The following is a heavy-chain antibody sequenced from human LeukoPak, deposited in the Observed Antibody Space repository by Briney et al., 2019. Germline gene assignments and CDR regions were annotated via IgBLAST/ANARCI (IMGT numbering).Heavy chain of an antibody. CDR1: GYTFTGYY. D-gene: IGHD5-12*01. Sequence: GASVTVSCKASGYTFTGYYMHWVRQAPGQGLEWMGWINPNSGGTNYAQKFQGWVTMTRDTSISTAYMELSRLRSDDTAVYYCARGGNSGSGGYYYYGMDVWGQGTTVTVSS. V-gene: IGHV1-2*04. CDR2: INPNSGGT. J-gene: IGHJ6*02. CDR3: ARGGNSGSGGYYYYGMDV.